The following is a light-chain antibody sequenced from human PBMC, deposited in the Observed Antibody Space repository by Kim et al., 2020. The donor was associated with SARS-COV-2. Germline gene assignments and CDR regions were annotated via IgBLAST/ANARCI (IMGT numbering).Light chain of an antibody. CDR1: SGSIASKY. Sequence: KTVTISCTRSSGSIASKYVQWYQQRPGSAPTTVISEDNQRPSGVPDRFSGSIDSSSNSAALTISGLKTEDEADYYCQSSDSSNHGIFGGGTQLTVL. CDR2: EDN. CDR3: QSSDSSNHGI. J-gene: IGLJ2*01. V-gene: IGLV6-57*03.